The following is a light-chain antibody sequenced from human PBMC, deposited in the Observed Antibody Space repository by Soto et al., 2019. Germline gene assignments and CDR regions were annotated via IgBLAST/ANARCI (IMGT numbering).Light chain of an antibody. J-gene: IGLJ2*01. CDR3: SSFTGSDTVI. CDR1: DSDIGGYDY. Sequence: QSALTQPASVSGSPGQSITISCTGSDSDIGGYDYVSWYQQHPGKVPTLIIYDVTLRPSGVSDRLSGSKSGNTASLTISGLQVDDEADYYCSSFTGSDTVIFGGGTKLTVL. V-gene: IGLV2-14*03. CDR2: DVT.